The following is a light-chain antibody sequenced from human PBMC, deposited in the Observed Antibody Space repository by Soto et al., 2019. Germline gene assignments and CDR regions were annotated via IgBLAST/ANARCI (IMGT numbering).Light chain of an antibody. CDR2: NAS. Sequence: EIVLTQSPATLSLSPGERATLSCRASQSVSKYLAWYQHKPGQAPRLLIYNASNRATGIPARFSGSGSGTDFTLTISSLEPEDFAVYYCQQRSNWPLTFGGGNKVEIK. J-gene: IGKJ4*01. V-gene: IGKV3-11*01. CDR3: QQRSNWPLT. CDR1: QSVSKY.